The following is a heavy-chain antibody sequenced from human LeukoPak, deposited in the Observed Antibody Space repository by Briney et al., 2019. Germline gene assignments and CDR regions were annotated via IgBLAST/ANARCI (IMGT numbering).Heavy chain of an antibody. CDR2: IYTSGST. J-gene: IGHJ5*02. Sequence: SETLSLTCTVSGGSISSGSYYWSWIRQPAGKGLEWIGRIYTSGSTNYNPSLKSRVTISVDTSKNQFSLKLSSVTAADTAVYYCARSNYDFWSGPLGGWFDPWGQGTLVTVSS. CDR1: GGSISSGSYY. D-gene: IGHD3-3*01. CDR3: ARSNYDFWSGPLGGWFDP. V-gene: IGHV4-61*02.